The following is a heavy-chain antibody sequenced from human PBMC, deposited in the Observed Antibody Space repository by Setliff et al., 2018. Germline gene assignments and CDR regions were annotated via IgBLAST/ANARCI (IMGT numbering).Heavy chain of an antibody. J-gene: IGHJ4*02. Sequence: PSETLSLTCTVSGGSISSGTNYWSWIRQPAGRGLEWIGHIDPSGNTNYQPSLMSRVTISGNTSKNQFSLKVNSVTAADTALYYCARSPSSGAYWNPRPFYSDYWGQGTLVTVSS. D-gene: IGHD1-26*01. CDR1: GGSISSGTNY. V-gene: IGHV4-61*09. CDR2: IDPSGNT. CDR3: ARSPSSGAYWNPRPFYSDY.